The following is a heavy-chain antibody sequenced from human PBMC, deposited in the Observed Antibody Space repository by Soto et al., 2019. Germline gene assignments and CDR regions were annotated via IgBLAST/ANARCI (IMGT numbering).Heavy chain of an antibody. V-gene: IGHV3-9*01. J-gene: IGHJ4*02. CDR1: EFTFDDYA. D-gene: IGHD4-17*01. CDR2: ISSISDSL. Sequence: EMQLVESGGGLVQPGRSLRLSCAASEFTFDDYAMHWVRQAPGKGLEWDSGISSISDSLGYADSVKCRFTISRDNTKNSLYLQMNRLRPEVTALYLCVRDVGPYGEHPRWGQGSPVSVSS. CDR3: VRDVGPYGEHPR.